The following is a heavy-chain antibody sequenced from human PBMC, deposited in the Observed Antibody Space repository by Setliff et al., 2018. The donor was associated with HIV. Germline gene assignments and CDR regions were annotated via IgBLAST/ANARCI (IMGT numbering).Heavy chain of an antibody. J-gene: IGHJ4*02. V-gene: IGHV3-23*01. Sequence: PGGSLRLSCAASGFTFSSYAMSWVRQAPGSGLEWVSGITANDGNSYYADSVKGRFTISKDISKNTLYLQMNSLRAEDTAVYYCAKDRGSDPYDPIDYWGQGTLVT. CDR2: ITANDGNS. CDR1: GFTFSSYA. CDR3: AKDRGSDPYDPIDY. D-gene: IGHD3-22*01.